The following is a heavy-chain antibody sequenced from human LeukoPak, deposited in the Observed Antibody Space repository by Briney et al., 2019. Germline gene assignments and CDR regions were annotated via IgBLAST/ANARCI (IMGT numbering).Heavy chain of an antibody. CDR3: AELGITMVGGV. V-gene: IGHV3-21*01. CDR2: ISSSSSYI. CDR1: GFTFSSYS. Sequence: GGSLRLSCAASGFTFSSYSMNWVRQAPGKGLEWVSSISSSSSYIYYADSVKGRFTISGDNAKNSLYLQMNSLRAEDTAVYYCAELGITMVGGVWGKGTTVTISS. J-gene: IGHJ6*04. D-gene: IGHD3-10*02.